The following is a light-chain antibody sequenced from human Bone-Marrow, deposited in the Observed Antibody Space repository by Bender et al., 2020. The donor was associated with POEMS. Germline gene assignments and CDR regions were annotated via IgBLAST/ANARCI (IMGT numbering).Light chain of an antibody. CDR3: CSYGGAYSWV. CDR1: SSDIGSYNL. CDR2: DVT. J-gene: IGLJ3*02. Sequence: QSALTQPASLSGSPGQSITISCTGTSSDIGSYNLVSWYQQLPGNAPKLIIYDVTKRPSGVSNRFSGSKSGITASLIISGLQAEDEAEYHCCSYGGAYSWVFGGGTKLTVL. V-gene: IGLV2-23*02.